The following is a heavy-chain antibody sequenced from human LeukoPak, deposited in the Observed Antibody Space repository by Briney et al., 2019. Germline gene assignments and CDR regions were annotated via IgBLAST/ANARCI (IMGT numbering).Heavy chain of an antibody. Sequence: SVKVSCKASGGTFSSYAISWVRQAPGQGLEWMGRIIPILGIANYAQKFQGRVTITADKSTSTAYMELSSLRSEDTAVYYYASVWGIAAAGTFDYWGQGTLVTVSS. CDR3: ASVWGIAAAGTFDY. J-gene: IGHJ4*02. CDR2: IIPILGIA. V-gene: IGHV1-69*04. D-gene: IGHD6-13*01. CDR1: GGTFSSYA.